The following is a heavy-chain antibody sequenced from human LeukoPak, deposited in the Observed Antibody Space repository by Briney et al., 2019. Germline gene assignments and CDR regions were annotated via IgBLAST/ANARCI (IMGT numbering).Heavy chain of an antibody. CDR3: AKARGSEIAAATNY. J-gene: IGHJ4*02. D-gene: IGHD6-13*01. CDR1: GFTFSSYA. Sequence: GPSLRLSCAASGFTFSSYAMSWVRQAPGKGLEWVSVISGSGASTYYADSVKGRFTIYRDNSNNTMYLQMNSLRAEDTAVYYCAKARGSEIAAATNYWGQGALVTVSS. CDR2: ISGSGAST. V-gene: IGHV3-23*01.